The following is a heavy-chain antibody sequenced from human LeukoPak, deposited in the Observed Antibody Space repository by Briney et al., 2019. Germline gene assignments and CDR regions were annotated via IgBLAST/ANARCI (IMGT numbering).Heavy chain of an antibody. Sequence: PGGSLRLSCAASGFTFDDYGMHWVRQAPGKGLEWVSGISWNSGTLGYADSVKGRFTISRDNAKNSLYLEMNSLTAEDTALYYCAKAGEALAGRLDYWGQGTLVTVSS. D-gene: IGHD6-19*01. CDR2: ISWNSGTL. CDR3: AKAGEALAGRLDY. V-gene: IGHV3-9*01. CDR1: GFTFDDYG. J-gene: IGHJ4*02.